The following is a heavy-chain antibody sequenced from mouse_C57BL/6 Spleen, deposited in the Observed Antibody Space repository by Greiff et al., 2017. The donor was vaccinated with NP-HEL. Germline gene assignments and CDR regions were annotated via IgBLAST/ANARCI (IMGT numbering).Heavy chain of an antibody. CDR1: GYTFTSYT. J-gene: IGHJ3*01. D-gene: IGHD2-3*01. Sequence: QVQLQQSGAELARPGASVKMSCKASGYTFTSYTMHWVKQRPGQGLEWIGYINPSSGYTKYNQKFKDKATLTADKSSSTAYMQLSSLTSEDSAVYYCAPWGDGYRTFAYWGQGTLVTVSA. CDR3: APWGDGYRTFAY. CDR2: INPSSGYT. V-gene: IGHV1-4*01.